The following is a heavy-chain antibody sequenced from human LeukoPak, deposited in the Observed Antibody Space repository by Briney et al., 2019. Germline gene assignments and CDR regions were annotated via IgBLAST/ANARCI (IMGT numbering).Heavy chain of an antibody. CDR3: ARVGSSGYYYY. D-gene: IGHD3-22*01. J-gene: IGHJ4*02. CDR1: GGSISSYY. CDR2: IYYSGST. V-gene: IGHV4-59*01. Sequence: SETLSLTCTVSGGSISSYYWSWIRQPPGKGLERIGYIYYSGSTNYNPSLKSRVTISVDTSKNQFSLKLSSVTAADTAVYYCARVGSSGYYYYWGQGTLVTVSS.